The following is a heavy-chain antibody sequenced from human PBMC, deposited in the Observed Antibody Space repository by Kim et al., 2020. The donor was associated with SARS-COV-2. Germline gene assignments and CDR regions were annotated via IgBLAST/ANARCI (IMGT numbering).Heavy chain of an antibody. CDR1: GFTFSSYS. Sequence: GGSLRLSCAASGFTFSSYSMNWVRQAPGKGLEWVSYISSSSTIYYADSVKGRFTISRDNAKNSLYLQMNSLRDEDTAVYYCASQYCSSTSCLPNTDYWG. CDR3: ASQYCSSTSCLPNTDY. V-gene: IGHV3-48*02. D-gene: IGHD2-2*01. CDR2: ISSSSTI. J-gene: IGHJ4*01.